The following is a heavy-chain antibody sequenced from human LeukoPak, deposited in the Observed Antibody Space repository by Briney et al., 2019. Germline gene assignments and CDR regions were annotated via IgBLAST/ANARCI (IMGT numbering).Heavy chain of an antibody. CDR3: ARDGFLESYGFDY. V-gene: IGHV1-69*04. J-gene: IGHJ4*02. CDR2: IIPILGIA. D-gene: IGHD3-3*01. Sequence: SVKVSCKASGGTFSSYSISWVRQAPGQGLEWMGRIIPILGIANYAQKFQGRVTITADKSTSTAYMELSSLRSEDTAVYYCARDGFLESYGFDYWGQGTLVTVSS. CDR1: GGTFSSYS.